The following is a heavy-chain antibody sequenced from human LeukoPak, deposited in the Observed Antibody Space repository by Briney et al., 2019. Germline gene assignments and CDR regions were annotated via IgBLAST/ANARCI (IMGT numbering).Heavy chain of an antibody. V-gene: IGHV4-30-4*07. J-gene: IGHJ5*02. CDR1: SGSINSGGYF. D-gene: IGHD2-8*02. CDR2: IYYSVNT. Sequence: PSQTLSLTCAVSSGSINSGGYFWSWIRQPPAWGLERIGYIYYSVNTYYSPSVHIRLNESVDTANNLLSLKLSSVTAADTAVYYCARDGGVAPHNWFAPWGQGTLVTVSP. CDR3: ARDGGVAPHNWFAP.